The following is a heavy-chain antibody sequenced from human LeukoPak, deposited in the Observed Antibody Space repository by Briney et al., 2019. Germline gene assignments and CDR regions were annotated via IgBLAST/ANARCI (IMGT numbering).Heavy chain of an antibody. D-gene: IGHD3-22*01. CDR3: AKDSSHYYYDSSGYYYFDY. CDR1: GFTFDDYA. J-gene: IGHJ4*02. Sequence: PGGSLRLSCAASGFTFDDYAMHWVRQAPGKGLEWVSGISWNSGSIGYADSVKGRFTISRDNAKNSLYLQMNSLRAEDTALYYCAKDSSHYYYDSSGYYYFDYWGQGTLVTVSS. CDR2: ISWNSGSI. V-gene: IGHV3-9*01.